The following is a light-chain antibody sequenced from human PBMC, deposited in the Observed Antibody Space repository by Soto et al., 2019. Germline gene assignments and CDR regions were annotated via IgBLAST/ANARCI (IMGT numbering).Light chain of an antibody. CDR3: QQYNSYSPT. CDR2: AAS. CDR1: QSISSY. J-gene: IGKJ1*01. Sequence: DIQMTQSPSSLSASVGDRVTITCRASQSISSYLNWYQQKPGKAPKLLIYAASSLQSGVPSRFSGSGSETEFTLTISGLQPGDSATYYCQQYNSYSPTFGQGTKV. V-gene: IGKV1-5*01.